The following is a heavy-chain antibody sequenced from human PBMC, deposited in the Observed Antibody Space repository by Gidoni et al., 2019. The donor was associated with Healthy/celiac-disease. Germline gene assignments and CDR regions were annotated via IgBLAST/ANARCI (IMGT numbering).Heavy chain of an antibody. Sequence: QMQLVQSGPEVKKPGTSVKVSCKASGFTFTSPAVQWVRQARGQRLEWIGWIVVGSGNTNDAQKFQERVTITRDMSTSTAYMELSSLRSEDTAVYYCAADTPRGYSYGFTSVYWGQGTLVTVSS. CDR3: AADTPRGYSYGFTSVY. V-gene: IGHV1-58*01. CDR2: IVVGSGNT. J-gene: IGHJ4*02. D-gene: IGHD5-18*01. CDR1: GFTFTSPA.